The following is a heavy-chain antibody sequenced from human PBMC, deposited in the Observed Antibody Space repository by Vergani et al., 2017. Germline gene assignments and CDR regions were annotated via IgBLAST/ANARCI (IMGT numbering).Heavy chain of an antibody. D-gene: IGHD5-12*01. CDR1: GFTFSSYW. V-gene: IGHV3-7*03. CDR2: IKQDGSDK. Sequence: EVQLLESGGGLVQPGGSLRLSCEASGFTFSSYWMSWVRQAPGKGLEWVANIKQDGSDKFYVDSVKGRFTVSRDNAKNSLYLQMNSLRADDTAVYYCTKGSRGYTGYFFDYWGQGTLATVSS. CDR3: TKGSRGYTGYFFDY. J-gene: IGHJ4*02.